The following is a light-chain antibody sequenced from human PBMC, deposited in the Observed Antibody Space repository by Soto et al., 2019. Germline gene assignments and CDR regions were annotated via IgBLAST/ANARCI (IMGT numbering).Light chain of an antibody. CDR1: QSLLHSHGYTY. CDR3: MQALQSPLP. J-gene: IGKJ4*01. Sequence: DIVMTQSPVSLPVTPGEPASISCRSSQSLLHSHGYTYLDWYLQKPGQSPQLLIYMGSTRASGVPDRFSGSGSETDFTLKISRVEAEDVGVYYCMQALQSPLPVGGGTKVEIK. CDR2: MGS. V-gene: IGKV2-28*01.